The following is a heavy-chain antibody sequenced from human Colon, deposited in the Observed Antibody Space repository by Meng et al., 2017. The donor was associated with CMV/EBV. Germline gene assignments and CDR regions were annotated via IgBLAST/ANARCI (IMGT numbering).Heavy chain of an antibody. D-gene: IGHD3-10*01. Sequence: EGQRGGSGGDLVQPGGSLRLTWAVSGSTPSTFWLDWVRQVPGKGPVWVSRVHSSGSMETYEDSVKGRFTASRDNTKNTFYLQMNSLRDEDTAVYYCVMLPPGFWGQGTLVTVSS. CDR3: VMLPPGF. CDR1: GSTPSTFW. J-gene: IGHJ4*02. V-gene: IGHV3-74*03. CDR2: VHSSGSME.